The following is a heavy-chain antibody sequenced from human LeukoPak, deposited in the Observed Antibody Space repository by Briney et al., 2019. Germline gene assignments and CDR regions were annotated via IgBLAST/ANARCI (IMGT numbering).Heavy chain of an antibody. CDR2: IYYSGIT. V-gene: IGHV4-39*07. CDR3: ARDIAVAGSRWFDP. Sequence: PSETLSLTCTVSGGSISNSNSFWAWIRQPPGKGLEWIGTIYYSGITHYSPSLKSRVTISVDTSKNQFSLKLSSVTAADTAVYYCARDIAVAGSRWFDPWGQGTLVTVSS. CDR1: GGSISNSNSF. J-gene: IGHJ5*02. D-gene: IGHD6-19*01.